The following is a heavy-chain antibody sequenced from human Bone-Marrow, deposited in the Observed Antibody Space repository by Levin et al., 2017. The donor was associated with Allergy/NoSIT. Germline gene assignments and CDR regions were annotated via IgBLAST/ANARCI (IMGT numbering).Heavy chain of an antibody. D-gene: IGHD6-13*01. CDR1: GFTFDDYT. CDR3: AKDDYSSSWRNNHYDGMDV. V-gene: IGHV3-43*01. CDR2: ISWDGGST. J-gene: IGHJ6*02. Sequence: GGSLRLSCAASGFTFDDYTMHWVRQAPGKGLEWVSLISWDGGSTYYADSVKGRFTISRDNSKNSLYLQMNSLRTEDTALYYCAKDDYSSSWRNNHYDGMDVWGQGTTVTVSS.